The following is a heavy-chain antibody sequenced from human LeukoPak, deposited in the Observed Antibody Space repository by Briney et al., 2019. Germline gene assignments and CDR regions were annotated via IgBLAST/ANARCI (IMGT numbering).Heavy chain of an antibody. CDR3: ARHIGITMTVVVRPTYGYFDL. CDR1: GGSISSRGHY. D-gene: IGHD3-22*01. J-gene: IGHJ2*01. V-gene: IGHV4-39*01. CDR2: IYYSGST. Sequence: SETLALTCTVSGGSISSRGHYWAWIRQPPGKGLEWIGSIYYSGSTYYNPSLKSRVTISVDTSKNQFSLKLSSVTAADTAVYYCARHIGITMTVVVRPTYGYFDLWGRGTLVTVSS.